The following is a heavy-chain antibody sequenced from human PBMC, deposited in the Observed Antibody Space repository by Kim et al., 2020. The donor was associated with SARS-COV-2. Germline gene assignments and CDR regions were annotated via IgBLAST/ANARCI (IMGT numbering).Heavy chain of an antibody. V-gene: IGHV4-59*01. D-gene: IGHD5-12*01. Sequence: PSRRSRVTISLDTSKNQFSLNLSSVTAADTAMYYCARAKEMATITGGFDYWGQGTLVTVSS. CDR3: ARAKEMATITGGFDY. J-gene: IGHJ4*02.